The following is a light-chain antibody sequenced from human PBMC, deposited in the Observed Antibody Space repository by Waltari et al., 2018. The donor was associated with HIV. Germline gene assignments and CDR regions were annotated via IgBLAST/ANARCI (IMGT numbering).Light chain of an antibody. CDR1: QSVLYSSNNENY. CDR3: QQYLSAPFT. V-gene: IGKV4-1*01. J-gene: IGKJ2*01. Sequence: DIVMTQSPDSLAVSLGERATINCKSSQSVLYSSNNENYLAWYQQKPGQPPRLLMYWESTRESGVPDRFSGSGSGTDFTLTISSLQAEDVAIYYCQQYLSAPFTFGQGSKLEIK. CDR2: WES.